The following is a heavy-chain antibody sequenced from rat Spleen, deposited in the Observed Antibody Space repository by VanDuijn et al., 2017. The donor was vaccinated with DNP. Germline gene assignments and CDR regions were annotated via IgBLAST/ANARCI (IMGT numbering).Heavy chain of an antibody. J-gene: IGHJ3*01. CDR2: IWSGGST. V-gene: IGHV2-1*01. CDR3: TRDYYSSSFTY. CDR1: GFSLITNS. Sequence: VQLVESGGGLVQPGRSLKLSCAVSGFSLITNSVHWVRQPPGKGLEWVGAIWSGGSTDYNSALKSRLSISRDTSKSQVFLKMNSLQTEDTAIYFCTRDYYSSSFTYWGQGTLVTVSS. D-gene: IGHD1-2*01.